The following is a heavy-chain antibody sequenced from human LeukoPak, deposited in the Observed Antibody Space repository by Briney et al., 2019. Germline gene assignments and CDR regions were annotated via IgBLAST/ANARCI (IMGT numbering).Heavy chain of an antibody. CDR3: AKASAMIVVVSKHFDY. Sequence: GGSLRLSCAASGFTFSSYAMSWVRQAQGKGREWVSAISGRGGRTYYADSVKGRFTISRDNSKNTLYLQMNSLTAEDTAVYYCAKASAMIVVVSKHFDYWGQGTLVTVSS. CDR1: GFTFSSYA. J-gene: IGHJ4*02. CDR2: ISGRGGRT. V-gene: IGHV3-23*01. D-gene: IGHD3-22*01.